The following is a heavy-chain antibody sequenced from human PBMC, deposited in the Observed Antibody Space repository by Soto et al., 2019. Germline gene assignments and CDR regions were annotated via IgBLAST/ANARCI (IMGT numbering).Heavy chain of an antibody. V-gene: IGHV4-59*01. J-gene: IGHJ4*02. CDR2: IYYSGST. D-gene: IGHD3-3*01. CDR3: ARLGAATGYDFWSGSSPNFDY. CDR1: GGSISSYY. Sequence: SETLSLTCTVSGGSISSYYWSWIRQPPGKGLEWIGYIYYSGSTNYNPSLKSRVTISVDTSKNQFSLKLSSVTAADTAVYYCARLGAATGYDFWSGSSPNFDYWGQGTLVTVSS.